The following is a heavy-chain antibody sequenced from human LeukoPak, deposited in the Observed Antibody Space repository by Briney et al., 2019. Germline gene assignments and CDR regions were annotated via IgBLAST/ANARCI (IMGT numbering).Heavy chain of an antibody. J-gene: IGHJ3*02. CDR2: ISGSGGST. CDR3: AKDHSITIFGVVIRGAFDI. Sequence: PGGSLRLSCAASGFTFSSYAMSWVRQAPGKGLEWVSAISGSGGSTYYADSVKGRFTISRDNSKNTLYLQMNSLRAEDTAVYYCAKDHSITIFGVVIRGAFDIWGQGTMVTVSS. D-gene: IGHD3-3*01. CDR1: GFTFSSYA. V-gene: IGHV3-23*01.